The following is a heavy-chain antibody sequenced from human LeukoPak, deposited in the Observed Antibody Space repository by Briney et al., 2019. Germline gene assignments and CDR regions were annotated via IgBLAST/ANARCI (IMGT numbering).Heavy chain of an antibody. CDR1: GYTFTSYG. Sequence: ASVKVSCKASGYTFTSYGISWVRQAPGQGLEWMGWISAYSGNTNYAQKLQGRVTMTTDTSTSTAYMELRSLRSDDTAVYYCASQAGIAAAGGFDPWGQGTLVTVSS. CDR2: ISAYSGNT. D-gene: IGHD6-13*01. CDR3: ASQAGIAAAGGFDP. V-gene: IGHV1-18*01. J-gene: IGHJ5*02.